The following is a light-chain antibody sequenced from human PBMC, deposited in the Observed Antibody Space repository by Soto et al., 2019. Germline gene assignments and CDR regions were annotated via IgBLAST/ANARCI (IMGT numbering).Light chain of an antibody. V-gene: IGKV3-20*01. CDR2: GAS. J-gene: IGKJ1*01. CDR1: QSVSRSY. Sequence: EIVSTQSPGALSSSPGDTATLSCRASQSVSRSYLAWYQHKPDQAPRLLMYGASSRATGIPDRFSGGGSGTDFTLTISRLETEDFGIYFCQQTHDLPRTFGLGTKVDI. CDR3: QQTHDLPRT.